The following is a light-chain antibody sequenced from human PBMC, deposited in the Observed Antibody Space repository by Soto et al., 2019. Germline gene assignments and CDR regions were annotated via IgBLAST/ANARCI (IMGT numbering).Light chain of an antibody. V-gene: IGKV4-1*01. Sequence: DIVMTQSPDSLAVSLGERATINCKSSQSVLYSSNNKNYLAWYQQRPGQPPKLLIYWASTRESGVPDRFSGSGYGTEFSLTIASLQAEDVALYYCQQYESTPPTFGHGTKLEIK. J-gene: IGKJ2*01. CDR2: WAS. CDR1: QSVLYSSNNKNY. CDR3: QQYESTPPT.